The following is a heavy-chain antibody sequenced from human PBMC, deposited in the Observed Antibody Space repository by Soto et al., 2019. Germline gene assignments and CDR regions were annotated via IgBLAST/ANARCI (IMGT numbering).Heavy chain of an antibody. Sequence: SETLSLTCTVSGDSIISSDFYWGWVRQPPGKGLEWIGSIFYPGSSYYNPSLKSRVTMSVDTSKNQFSLRLRSVTAADTALYFCARHSLALRKNNWFDPWGQGIMVTVSS. CDR3: ARHSLALRKNNWFDP. CDR1: GDSIISSDFY. J-gene: IGHJ5*02. V-gene: IGHV4-39*01. D-gene: IGHD3-3*02. CDR2: IFYPGSS.